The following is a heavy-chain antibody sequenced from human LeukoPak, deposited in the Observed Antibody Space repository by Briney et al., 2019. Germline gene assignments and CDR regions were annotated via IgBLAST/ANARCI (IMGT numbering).Heavy chain of an antibody. CDR1: GFTFSSYS. J-gene: IGHJ4*02. V-gene: IGHV3-48*01. Sequence: AGGSLRLSCAASGFTFSSYSMNWVRQAPGKGLEWVSYISSSSSTIYYADSVKGRFTISRDNAKNSLYLQMNSLRAEDTAVYYCARDGGWERHYYFDYWGQGTLVTVSS. CDR3: ARDGGWERHYYFDY. D-gene: IGHD1-26*01. CDR2: ISSSSSTI.